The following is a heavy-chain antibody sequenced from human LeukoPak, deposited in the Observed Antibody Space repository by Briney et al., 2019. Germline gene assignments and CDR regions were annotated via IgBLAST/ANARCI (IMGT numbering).Heavy chain of an antibody. V-gene: IGHV4-31*03. Sequence: SQTLSLTCTVSGGSISSGGYYWTWTRQHPGKGLEWIGYIFYSGSTYQNPSLKSRVTISVDTSKNQFSLELSSVTAADTAVYYCARGHSSGYYYSFDYWGQGTLVTVSS. CDR1: GGSISSGGYY. J-gene: IGHJ4*02. CDR3: ARGHSSGYYYSFDY. D-gene: IGHD3-22*01. CDR2: IFYSGST.